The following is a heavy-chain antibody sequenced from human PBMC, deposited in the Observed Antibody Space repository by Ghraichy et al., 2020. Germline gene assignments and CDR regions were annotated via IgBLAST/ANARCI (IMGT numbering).Heavy chain of an antibody. CDR2: ISYDGSNK. Sequence: GGSLRLSCAASGFTFSSYAMHWVRQAPGKGLEWVAVISYDGSNKYYTDSVKGRFTISRDNSKNTLYLQMNSLRAEDTAVYYCARGVTPGPLMVYGYYFDYWGQGTLVTVSS. D-gene: IGHD2-8*01. J-gene: IGHJ4*02. CDR1: GFTFSSYA. V-gene: IGHV3-30-3*01. CDR3: ARGVTPGPLMVYGYYFDY.